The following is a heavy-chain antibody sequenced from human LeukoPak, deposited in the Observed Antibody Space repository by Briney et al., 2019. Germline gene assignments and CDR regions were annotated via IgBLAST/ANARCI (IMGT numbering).Heavy chain of an antibody. D-gene: IGHD3-9*01. V-gene: IGHV4-38-2*01. CDR2: MYRSGYT. Sequence: PSETLSLTCAVSGYSLSIGYYWGWIRQPPGKGLEWIGNMYRSGYTYYNPSLESRVTISVDTSKNQFSLKLSSVTAADTAVYYCARRLDSWSFDSWGQGTLVTVSS. CDR1: GYSLSIGYY. J-gene: IGHJ4*02. CDR3: ARRLDSWSFDS.